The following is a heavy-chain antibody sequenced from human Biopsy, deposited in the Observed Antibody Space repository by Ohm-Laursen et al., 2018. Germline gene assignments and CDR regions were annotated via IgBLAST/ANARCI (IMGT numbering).Heavy chain of an antibody. D-gene: IGHD4-23*01. Sequence: GTLSLTCTVSGGSFTGHYWTWIRQPPGKGLEWIGHISCTGYTSYNASLKSRVTISVGTSRNHFSLRLSSLTAADTAVYYCARGSNDFGGLYFPRWGQGTLLTVSS. CDR1: GGSFTGHY. V-gene: IGHV4-59*11. CDR2: ISCTGYT. CDR3: ARGSNDFGGLYFPR. J-gene: IGHJ4*02.